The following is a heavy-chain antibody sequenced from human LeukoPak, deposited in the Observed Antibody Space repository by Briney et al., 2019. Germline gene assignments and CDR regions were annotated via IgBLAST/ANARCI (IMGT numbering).Heavy chain of an antibody. CDR3: AKDRNPDDSSGYLAYFDY. Sequence: GGSLRLSCAASGFTFSNYAMNWVRQAPGKGLEWVSAISGSGGSTYYADSVKGRFTISRDNSKNTLYLQMDSLRAEDTAVYYCAKDRNPDDSSGYLAYFDYWGQGTLVTVSS. V-gene: IGHV3-23*01. CDR2: ISGSGGST. D-gene: IGHD3-22*01. CDR1: GFTFSNYA. J-gene: IGHJ4*02.